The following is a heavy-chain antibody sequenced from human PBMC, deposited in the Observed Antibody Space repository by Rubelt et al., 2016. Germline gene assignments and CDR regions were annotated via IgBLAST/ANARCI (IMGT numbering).Heavy chain of an antibody. Sequence: VQLVESGGGVVQPGRSLRLSCAASGFTFSSYAMHWVRQAPGKGLEWVSSISSSSSYIYYADSVKGRFTISRDNAKNSLYLQMNSLRAEDTAVYYCARLVLSKGEVDYWGQGTLVTVSS. CDR3: ARLVLSKGEVDY. CDR2: ISSSSSYI. CDR1: GFTFSSYA. V-gene: IGHV3-21*01. D-gene: IGHD6-13*01. J-gene: IGHJ4*02.